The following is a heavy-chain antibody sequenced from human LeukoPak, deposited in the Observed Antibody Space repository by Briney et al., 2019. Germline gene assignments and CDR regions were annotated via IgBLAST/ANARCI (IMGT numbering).Heavy chain of an antibody. J-gene: IGHJ4*02. CDR2: INTNTGHP. CDR1: GYTFSSYA. Sequence: ASVKVSCKVSGYTFSSYAMHWVRQAPGQGLEWMGWINTNTGHPTYAQDFTGRFVFSLDTSVSTAYLQISSLKAADTAVYYCARDGARSDTTGPGDYWGQGTLVTVSS. D-gene: IGHD4-17*01. CDR3: ARDGARSDTTGPGDY. V-gene: IGHV7-4-1*02.